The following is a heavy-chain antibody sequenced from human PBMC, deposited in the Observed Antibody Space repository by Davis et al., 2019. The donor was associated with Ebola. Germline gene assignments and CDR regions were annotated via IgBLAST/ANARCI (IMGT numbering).Heavy chain of an antibody. D-gene: IGHD6-19*01. CDR3: AKDYSAYSSGWYTY. V-gene: IGHV3-30*18. J-gene: IGHJ4*02. CDR2: ISYDGSNI. CDR1: GFTFSSYA. Sequence: PGGSLRLSCAASGFTFSSYAMSWVRQAPGKGLEWVAVISYDGSNIYYADSVKGRFTISRDNSKNTLYLQMNSLRDEDTAVYYCAKDYSAYSSGWYTYWGQGTLVIVSS.